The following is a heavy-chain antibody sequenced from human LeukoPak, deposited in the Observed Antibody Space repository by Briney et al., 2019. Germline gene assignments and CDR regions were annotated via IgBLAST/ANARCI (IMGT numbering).Heavy chain of an antibody. J-gene: IGHJ3*02. Sequence: SETLSLTCTVSGGSISSYYWSWIRQPPGKGLEWIGYIYYSGSTNYNPSLKSRVTISVDTSKNQFSLKLSSVTAADTAVYYCARVPYYYGSGSYYDGFDIWGQGTMVTVSS. V-gene: IGHV4-59*01. D-gene: IGHD3-10*01. CDR3: ARVPYYYGSGSYYDGFDI. CDR1: GGSISSYY. CDR2: IYYSGST.